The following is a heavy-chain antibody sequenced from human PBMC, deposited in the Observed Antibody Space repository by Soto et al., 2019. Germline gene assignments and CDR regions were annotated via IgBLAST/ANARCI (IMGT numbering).Heavy chain of an antibody. CDR1: GFTFGSYW. Sequence: GGSLRLSCAASGFTFGSYWMNWVRQAPGKGLAWVSRIDSDGSSTTYADSVKGRFTTSRDNAKNTLYLQMSSLRVEDTAVYYCARGRPYGMDVWGQGTTVTVSS. V-gene: IGHV3-74*01. CDR2: IDSDGSST. J-gene: IGHJ6*02. CDR3: ARGRPYGMDV.